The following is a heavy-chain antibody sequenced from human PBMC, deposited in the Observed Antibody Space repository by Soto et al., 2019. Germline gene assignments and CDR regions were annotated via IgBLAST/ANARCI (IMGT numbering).Heavy chain of an antibody. CDR3: ARAPKRYYDSSGYIFDY. V-gene: IGHV1-18*01. D-gene: IGHD3-22*01. Sequence: ASVKVACKASGYTFTSYGISWVRQAPGQGLEWMGWISAYNGNTNYPQKLQGRVTMTTDTSTSTAYMELRSLRSDDTAVYYCARAPKRYYDSSGYIFDYWGQGTLVPVSS. CDR1: GYTFTSYG. J-gene: IGHJ4*02. CDR2: ISAYNGNT.